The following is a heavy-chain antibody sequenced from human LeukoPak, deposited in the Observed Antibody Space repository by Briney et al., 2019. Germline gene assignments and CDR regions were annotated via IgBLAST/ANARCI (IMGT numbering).Heavy chain of an antibody. CDR3: AKDRHDYYYGMHV. V-gene: IGHV1-46*01. J-gene: IGHJ6*02. CDR1: GYTFTSYY. CDR2: INPSGGST. Sequence: GASVKVSCKASGYTFTSYYMHWVRQAPGQGLEWMGIINPSGGSTSYAQKFQGRVNMTRDTSTSTVYMELSSLRSEDTAVYYCAKDRHDYYYGMHVWGQGTTVTVSS.